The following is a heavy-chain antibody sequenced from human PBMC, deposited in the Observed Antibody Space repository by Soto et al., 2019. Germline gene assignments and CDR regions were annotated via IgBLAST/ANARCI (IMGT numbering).Heavy chain of an antibody. D-gene: IGHD2-15*01. J-gene: IGHJ4*02. CDR2: VSTSGRST. CDR3: VKQAHGLDGVAFDY. V-gene: IGHV3-64D*06. Sequence: GGSLRLSCSASGFIFSDPTIHWLRQAPGNGLEAIWAVSTSGRSTYYADSVKHRFTISRENSKNTLFLQMGSLRPEDTAIYYCVKQAHGLDGVAFDYWGQGTQGTVSS. CDR1: GFIFSDPT.